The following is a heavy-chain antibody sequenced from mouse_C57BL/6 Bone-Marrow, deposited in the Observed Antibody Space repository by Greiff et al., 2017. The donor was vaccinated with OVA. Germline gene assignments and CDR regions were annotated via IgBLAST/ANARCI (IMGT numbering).Heavy chain of an antibody. V-gene: IGHV5-16*01. D-gene: IGHD1-1*01. CDR1: GFTFSDYY. J-gene: IGHJ2*01. CDR3: ARGGARITVVPYCFDY. Sequence: EVKLMESEGGLVQPGSSMKLSCTASGFTFSDYYMAWVRQVPEKGLEWVATINYDGSSTYYLDSLKSRFIISRDNAKNILYLQMSSLKSEDTATYYCARGGARITVVPYCFDYWGQGTTLTVSS. CDR2: INYDGSST.